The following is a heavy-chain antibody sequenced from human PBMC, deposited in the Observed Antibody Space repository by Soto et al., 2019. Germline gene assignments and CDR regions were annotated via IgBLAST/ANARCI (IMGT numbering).Heavy chain of an antibody. CDR3: GKISAKDQLLFSGMDV. CDR2: ISYDGSNK. D-gene: IGHD2-2*01. Sequence: PGWSLRLSCAASGFTFSSYGMHWVRQAPGKGLEWGAVISYDGSNKYYADCVKGRFTISRDNSKNTLYLQMNSLRAEDTAVYYCGKISAKDQLLFSGMDVGGQGTKVTVSS. CDR1: GFTFSSYG. J-gene: IGHJ6*02. V-gene: IGHV3-30*18.